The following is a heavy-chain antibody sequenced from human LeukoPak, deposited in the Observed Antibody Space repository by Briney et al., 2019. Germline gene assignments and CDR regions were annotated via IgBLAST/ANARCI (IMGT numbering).Heavy chain of an antibody. CDR1: GGSISSGSYS. Sequence: PSETLSLTCTDSGGSISSGSYSWSWIRQPAGKGLEWIGRIYTSGSTNYNPSLKSRVTISVDTSKNQFSLKLSSVTAADTAVYYCARVRGDYGEDSYYYYMDVWGKGTTVTISS. CDR3: ARVRGDYGEDSYYYYMDV. D-gene: IGHD4-17*01. J-gene: IGHJ6*03. V-gene: IGHV4-61*02. CDR2: IYTSGST.